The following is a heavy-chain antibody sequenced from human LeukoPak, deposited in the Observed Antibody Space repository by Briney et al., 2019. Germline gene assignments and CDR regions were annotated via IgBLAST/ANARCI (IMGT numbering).Heavy chain of an antibody. D-gene: IGHD4-17*01. V-gene: IGHV3-66*01. J-gene: IGHJ4*02. Sequence: GGSLRLSCAASGFTVSSNYMSWVRQAPGKGLEWVPVIYSGGSTYYADSVKGRFTISRDNSKNTLYLQMNSLRAEDTAVYYCARASDDYGDLPFDYWGQGTLVTVSS. CDR3: ARASDDYGDLPFDY. CDR1: GFTVSSNY. CDR2: IYSGGST.